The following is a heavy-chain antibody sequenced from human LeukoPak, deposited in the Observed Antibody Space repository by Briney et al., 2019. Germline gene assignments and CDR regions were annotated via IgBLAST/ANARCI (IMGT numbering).Heavy chain of an antibody. V-gene: IGHV1-69*13. D-gene: IGHD6-6*01. CDR1: GGTFSSYA. Sequence: ASVKVSCKASGGTFSSYAISWVRQAPGQGLEWMGGIIPIFGTANYAQKFQGRVTITADESTSTAYMELSSLRSEDTAVYYCARDFEDGERLVLYAFDIWGQGTMVTVSS. CDR3: ARDFEDGERLVLYAFDI. CDR2: IIPIFGTA. J-gene: IGHJ3*02.